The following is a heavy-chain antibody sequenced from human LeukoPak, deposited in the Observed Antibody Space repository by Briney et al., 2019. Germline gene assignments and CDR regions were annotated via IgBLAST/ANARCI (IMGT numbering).Heavy chain of an antibody. CDR3: ARGIRGDTAVDY. V-gene: IGHV4-34*01. J-gene: IGHJ4*02. CDR2: INHSGST. D-gene: IGHD5-18*01. CDR1: GGSFSGYY. Sequence: PSETLSLTCAVYGGSFSGYYWSWIRQPPGKGLEWIGEINHSGSTNYNPSLKSRVTISVDTSKNQFSLKLSSVTAADTAVYYCARGIRGDTAVDYCGQGTLVTVSS.